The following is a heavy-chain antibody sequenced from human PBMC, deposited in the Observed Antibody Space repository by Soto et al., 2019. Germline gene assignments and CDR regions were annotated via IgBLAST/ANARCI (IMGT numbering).Heavy chain of an antibody. CDR2: ISATGGGT. V-gene: IGHV3-23*01. Sequence: HPGGSLRLSCAASGFKFSNYAMSWVRQAPGKGLEWVSLISATGGGTYYADSVKGRFTISRDNSHNTLYLQVHSLTAEDTAVYYCAKDRREGGNSALYFDFWGQGAQVTVSS. CDR3: AKDRREGGNSALYFDF. CDR1: GFKFSNYA. D-gene: IGHD3-16*01. J-gene: IGHJ5*01.